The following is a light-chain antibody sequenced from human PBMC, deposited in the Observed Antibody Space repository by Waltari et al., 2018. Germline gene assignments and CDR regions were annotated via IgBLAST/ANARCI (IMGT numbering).Light chain of an antibody. J-gene: IGLJ3*02. CDR1: SGHSSNV. CDR3: GTGGHGTWV. Sequence: QLVVTQSPSASAPLGASVKLTCTLSSGHSSNVIAWLQQRPEKGPRYLMKVNSDGSHSKGDGIPDRFAGSRSGAERYLTISSLQSDDEADYYCGTGGHGTWVFGGGTKLTVL. V-gene: IGLV4-69*01. CDR2: VNSDGSH.